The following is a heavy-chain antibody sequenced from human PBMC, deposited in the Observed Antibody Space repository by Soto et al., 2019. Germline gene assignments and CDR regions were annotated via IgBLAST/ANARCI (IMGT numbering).Heavy chain of an antibody. CDR2: ISYDGSNK. CDR3: AKGDCGGDCYSFDAFDI. D-gene: IGHD2-21*02. J-gene: IGHJ3*02. V-gene: IGHV3-30*18. CDR1: GFTFSSYG. Sequence: QVQLVESGGGVVQPGWSLRLSCAASGFTFSSYGMHWVRQAPGKGLEWVAVISYDGSNKYYADSVKGRFTISRDNSKNTLYLQMNSLRAEGTAMYYCAKGDCGGDCYSFDAFDIWGQGTMVTVSS.